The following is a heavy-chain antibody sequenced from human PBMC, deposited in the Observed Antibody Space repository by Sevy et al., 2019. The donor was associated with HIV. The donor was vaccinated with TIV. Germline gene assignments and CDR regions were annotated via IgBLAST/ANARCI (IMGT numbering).Heavy chain of an antibody. CDR1: GIMFTTSG. J-gene: IGHJ6*02. D-gene: IGHD3-9*01. CDR3: AKDFTGYNGMDV. CDR2: ISYDGRNK. Sequence: GGSLRLSCAVSGIMFTTSGMHWVRQAPGKGLEWVAVISYDGRNKFYGDSVRGRFTISRDNSKNMLFLQMNSLRAEDTSVYYCAKDFTGYNGMDVWGQGTMVTVSS. V-gene: IGHV3-30*18.